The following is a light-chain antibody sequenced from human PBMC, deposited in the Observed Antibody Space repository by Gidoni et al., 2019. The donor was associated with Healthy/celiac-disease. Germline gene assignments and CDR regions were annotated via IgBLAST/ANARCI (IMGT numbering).Light chain of an antibody. CDR2: AAS. V-gene: IGKV1-9*01. CDR1: QGISSY. CDR3: QQLRT. Sequence: DIQLTQSPSFLSASVGDRVTITCRASQGISSYLAWYQQKPGTAPKLLIYAASTLQSGVPSRFSGSGSGTEFTLTISSLQPEDFATYYCQQLRTFGQGTKLEIK. J-gene: IGKJ2*01.